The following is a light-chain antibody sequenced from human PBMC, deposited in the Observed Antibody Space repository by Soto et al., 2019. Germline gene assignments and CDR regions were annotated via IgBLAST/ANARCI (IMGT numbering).Light chain of an antibody. V-gene: IGLV2-14*01. CDR3: SSFTSSSTVV. Sequence: QSVLTQPASVSGSPGQSITISCTGTSSDVGIYKYVSWYQQHPGKAPNLMIYEATNRPSGVSDRFSGSKSGNTASLTISGLQAEDEADYYCSSFTSSSTVVFGGGTKLTVL. J-gene: IGLJ2*01. CDR2: EAT. CDR1: SSDVGIYKY.